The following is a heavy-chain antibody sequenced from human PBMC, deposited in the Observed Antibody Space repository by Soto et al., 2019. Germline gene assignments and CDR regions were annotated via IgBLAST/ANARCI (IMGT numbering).Heavy chain of an antibody. D-gene: IGHD1-26*01. CDR2: ITGSGRDT. CDR3: GRDPYSGARYYLDL. CDR1: GFTFGDYA. Sequence: PGGSLRLSCTASGFTFGDYAMSWVRQAPGKGLEWVSGITGSGRDTYYADSVKGRFAISRDDSKQTAYLEMKSLRAEDTAVYYCGRDPYSGARYYLDLWGQGTQVTVSS. V-gene: IGHV3-23*01. J-gene: IGHJ4*02.